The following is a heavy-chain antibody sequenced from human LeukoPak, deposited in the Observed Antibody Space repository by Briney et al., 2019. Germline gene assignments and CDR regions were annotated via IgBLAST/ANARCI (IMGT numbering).Heavy chain of an antibody. CDR1: GFTFSSYA. CDR3: ARDAKPLGYCSSTSCYHLGY. Sequence: GGSLRLSCAASGFTFSSYAMHWVRQAPGKGLEWVAVISYDGSNKYYADSVKGRFTISRDNSKNTLYLQMNSLRAEDTAVYYCARDAKPLGYCSSTSCYHLGYWGQGTLVTVSS. CDR2: ISYDGSNK. V-gene: IGHV3-30-3*01. D-gene: IGHD2-2*01. J-gene: IGHJ4*02.